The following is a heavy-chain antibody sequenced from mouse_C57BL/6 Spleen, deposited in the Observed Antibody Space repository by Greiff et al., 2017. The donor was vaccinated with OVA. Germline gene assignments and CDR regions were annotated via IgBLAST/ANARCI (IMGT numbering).Heavy chain of an antibody. Sequence: QVQLQQPGAELVKPGASVKLSCKASGYTFTSYWMHWVKQRPGQGLEWIGMIHPNSGSTNYNEKFKSKATLTVDKSSSTAYMQLSSLTSEDSAVYYCASPSSGKVYYAMDYWGQGTSVTVSS. CDR3: ASPSSGKVYYAMDY. CDR2: IHPNSGST. J-gene: IGHJ4*01. V-gene: IGHV1-64*01. D-gene: IGHD3-2*02. CDR1: GYTFTSYW.